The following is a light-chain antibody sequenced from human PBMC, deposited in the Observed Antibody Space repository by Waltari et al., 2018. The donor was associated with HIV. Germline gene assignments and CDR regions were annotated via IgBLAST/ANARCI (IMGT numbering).Light chain of an antibody. CDR3: QQYNNWPYT. V-gene: IGKV3-15*01. Sequence: EILMTQSPEPLSVSPGEKATLSCRASQGVNIKLAWYQQKPGQAPRLLIYSASTRATGIPARFSGSGSGTEFTLTITSLQSEDFTIYYCQQYNNWPYTFGQGTKLEI. CDR1: QGVNIK. J-gene: IGKJ2*01. CDR2: SAS.